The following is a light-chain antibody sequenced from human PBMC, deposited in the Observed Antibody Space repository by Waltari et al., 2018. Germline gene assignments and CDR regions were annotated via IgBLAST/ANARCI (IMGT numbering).Light chain of an antibody. CDR3: QQYYSTPHT. J-gene: IGKJ2*01. Sequence: DIVMTKSPDSLAVSLGERANINCKSSQSVLYSPTDKNYLAWYQQKPRQPPKLLIYWASARESGVTDRFSGSWSGTNFTLTISSLEAEDVAVYYCQQYYSTPHTFGQGTKLEIK. V-gene: IGKV4-1*01. CDR1: QSVLYSPTDKNY. CDR2: WAS.